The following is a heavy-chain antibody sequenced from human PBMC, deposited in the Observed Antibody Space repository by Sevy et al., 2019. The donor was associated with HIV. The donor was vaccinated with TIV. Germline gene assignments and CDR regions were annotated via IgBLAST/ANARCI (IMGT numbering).Heavy chain of an antibody. CDR1: GFTFSDHY. CDR3: ARGEYDYVWGGWFDY. V-gene: IGHV3-72*01. Sequence: GGSLRLSCAASGFTFSDHYMDWVRQAPGKGLEWVGRTRNKANSYTTEYAASVKGRFTISRDDSKNSLYLQMNSLKTEDTAVYYCARGEYDYVWGGWFDYWGQGTLVTVSS. J-gene: IGHJ4*02. CDR2: TRNKANSYTT. D-gene: IGHD3-16*01.